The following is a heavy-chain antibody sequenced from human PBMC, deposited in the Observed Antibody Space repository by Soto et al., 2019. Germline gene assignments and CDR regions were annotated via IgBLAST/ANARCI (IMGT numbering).Heavy chain of an antibody. Sequence: AQLMQSGAEVKKPGSSVKVSCKASGGTFSGYAISWVRQAPGQGLEWMGGIIPVLGITNYAQKFQGRITIDADESTGTAYMDLRSLRSEDTAVYYCARDPRSITGTTSSEDFQHWGPGTLVSVSS. D-gene: IGHD1-20*01. CDR3: ARDPRSITGTTSSEDFQH. J-gene: IGHJ1*01. V-gene: IGHV1-69*01. CDR1: GGTFSGYA. CDR2: IIPVLGIT.